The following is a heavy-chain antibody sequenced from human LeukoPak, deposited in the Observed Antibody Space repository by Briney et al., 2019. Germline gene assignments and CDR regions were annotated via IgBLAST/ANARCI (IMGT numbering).Heavy chain of an antibody. D-gene: IGHD6-13*01. CDR1: GFSISNYA. CDR3: AKTLPSSWYSFDN. V-gene: IGHV3-23*01. J-gene: IGHJ4*02. CDR2: ISGSVGST. Sequence: GGSLRLTCAASGFSISNYAMSRVRQAPGKGLEWVSSISGSVGSTYYADSVKGRFTISRDNSKNTLYLQMNSLRAEDTAVYYCAKTLPSSWYSFDNWGQGTLVTVSS.